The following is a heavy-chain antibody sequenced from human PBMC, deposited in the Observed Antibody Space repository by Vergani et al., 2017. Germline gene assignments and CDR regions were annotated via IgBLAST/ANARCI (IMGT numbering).Heavy chain of an antibody. J-gene: IGHJ4*02. D-gene: IGHD5-18*01. Sequence: EVQLVESGGGLVQPGRSLRLSCAASGFTFSSYSMNWVRQAPGKGLEWVSSISSSSSYIYYADSVKGRFTISRDNAKNSLYLQMNSLRAEDTAVYYCARVDTAMAELGYWGQGTLVTVSS. CDR3: ARVDTAMAELGY. CDR1: GFTFSSYS. V-gene: IGHV3-21*01. CDR2: ISSSSSYI.